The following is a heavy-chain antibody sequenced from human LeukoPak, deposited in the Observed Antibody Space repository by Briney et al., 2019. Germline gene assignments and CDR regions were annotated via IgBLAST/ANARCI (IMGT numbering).Heavy chain of an antibody. CDR1: GYTFTSYG. J-gene: IGHJ4*02. D-gene: IGHD3-10*01. CDR2: ISAYNGNT. Sequence: ASVKVSCKASGYTFTSYGISWVRQAPGQGLEWMGWISAYNGNTNYAQKLQGRVTMTTDTSTSTAYMELRSLRSDDTAVYYCARAAYYYGSGSYYAHFDYWGQGTLVTVSS. V-gene: IGHV1-18*01. CDR3: ARAAYYYGSGSYYAHFDY.